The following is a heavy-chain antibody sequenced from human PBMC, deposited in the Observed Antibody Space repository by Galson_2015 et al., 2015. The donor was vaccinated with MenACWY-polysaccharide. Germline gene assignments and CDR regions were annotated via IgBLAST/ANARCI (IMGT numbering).Heavy chain of an antibody. J-gene: IGHJ5*02. CDR1: RFNFNTNW. CDR3: ARDPNWGNSFGP. CDR2: INPDGSQT. V-gene: IGHV3-7*01. Sequence: SLRLSCAASRFNFNTNWMTWVRQAPGKGLEWVALINPDGSQTEYVDSVKGRFAISRDDSKNSLFLQTNSLRAEDTAVYYCARDPNWGNSFGPWGQGTLVTVSS. D-gene: IGHD7-27*01.